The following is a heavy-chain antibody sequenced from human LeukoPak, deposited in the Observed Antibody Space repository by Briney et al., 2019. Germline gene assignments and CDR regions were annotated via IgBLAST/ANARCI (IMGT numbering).Heavy chain of an antibody. D-gene: IGHD3-10*01. CDR3: ARGSGGSDLDY. CDR2: INPTGGTT. CDR1: GYIFISYY. V-gene: IGHV1-46*01. J-gene: IGHJ4*02. Sequence: ASVKVSCKSSGYIFISYYMHWVRQAPGQGLEWMGIINPTGGTTSYAQKFQGRVTMTRDTSTSTVYMELSSLRYEDTAVYYCARGSGGSDLDYWGQGTLATVSS.